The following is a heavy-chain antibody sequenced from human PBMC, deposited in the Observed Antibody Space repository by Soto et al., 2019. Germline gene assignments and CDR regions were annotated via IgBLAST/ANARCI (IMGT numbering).Heavy chain of an antibody. D-gene: IGHD6-13*01. V-gene: IGHV1-2*02. CDR2: INPNSGGT. J-gene: IGHJ6*02. CDR3: ARDSGYSSSPGGMDV. CDR1: GYTFTGYY. Sequence: ASVTVSCKASGYTFTGYYMHWVRQAPGQGLEWMGWINPNSGGTNYAQKFQGRVTMTRDTSISTAYMELSRLRSDDTAVYYCARDSGYSSSPGGMDVWGQGTTVTVSS.